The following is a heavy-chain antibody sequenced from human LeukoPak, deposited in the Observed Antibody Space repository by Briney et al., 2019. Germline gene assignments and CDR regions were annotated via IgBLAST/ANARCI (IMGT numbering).Heavy chain of an antibody. D-gene: IGHD1-26*01. CDR2: ITRGSIYT. J-gene: IGHJ6*03. CDR1: GFTFSNYN. CDR3: ARDPYNGSYGGEYYYYMDV. Sequence: GGSLRLSCAAPGFTFSNYNMNWVRQTPGKGLEWVSSITRGSIYTFYADSVKGRFTISRDNAKNSLSLQMNSLSAEHTAAYYCARDPYNGSYGGEYYYYMDVWGKGTTVTISS. V-gene: IGHV3-21*01.